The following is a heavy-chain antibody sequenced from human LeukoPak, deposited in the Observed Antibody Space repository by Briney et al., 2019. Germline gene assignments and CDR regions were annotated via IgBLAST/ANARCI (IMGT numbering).Heavy chain of an antibody. CDR3: ARVQLERRGDWFDP. CDR2: IKQDGSEK. Sequence: TGGSLRLSGAASGFTFSSYWMSWVRQAPGKGLEWVANIKQDGSEKYYVDSVKGRFTISRDNAKNSLYLQMNSLRAEDTAVYYCARVQLERRGDWFDPWGQGTLVTVSS. V-gene: IGHV3-7*03. CDR1: GFTFSSYW. D-gene: IGHD1-1*01. J-gene: IGHJ5*02.